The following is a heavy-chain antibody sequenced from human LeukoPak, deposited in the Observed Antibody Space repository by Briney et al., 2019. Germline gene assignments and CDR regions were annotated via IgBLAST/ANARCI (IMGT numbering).Heavy chain of an antibody. CDR3: ARDHGAVVTALIDF. D-gene: IGHD2-21*02. V-gene: IGHV4-39*07. CDR1: GGSISSSTYY. Sequence: SETLSLTCTVSGGSISSSTYYWGWIRQPPGKRLEWIGSIYYSGSTYYHTSLKSRVTISVDPSKNQFSLKLSSVTAADTAVYYCARDHGAVVTALIDFWGQGTLVTVSS. CDR2: IYYSGST. J-gene: IGHJ4*02.